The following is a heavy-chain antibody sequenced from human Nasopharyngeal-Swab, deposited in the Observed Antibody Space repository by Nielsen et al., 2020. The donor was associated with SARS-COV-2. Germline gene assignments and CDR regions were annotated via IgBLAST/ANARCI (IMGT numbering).Heavy chain of an antibody. CDR2: IAHDASNE. J-gene: IGHJ4*02. D-gene: IGHD4-17*01. V-gene: IGHV3-30*03. Sequence: GESLKISCAASGFTFSGFGMHWVRQAPGKGLEWVAFIAHDASNEYYGDSVKGRFSISRDSSKNTLYLQMDSLRGEDTAVYYCARDAPAHYGAFYWGRGTPVTVSS. CDR1: GFTFSGFG. CDR3: ARDAPAHYGAFY.